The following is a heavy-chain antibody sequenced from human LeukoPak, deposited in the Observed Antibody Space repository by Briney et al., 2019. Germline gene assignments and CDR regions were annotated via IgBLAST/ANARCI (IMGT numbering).Heavy chain of an antibody. Sequence: GESLKISCKGSGYSFTSYWFGWVRQMPGKGLEWMGSIYPGDSDTRYSPSFQGRVTISADKSISTAYLQWSSLKASDTAMYYCAQSGGGSWTTFDYWGAGTLVTVSS. D-gene: IGHD2-15*01. V-gene: IGHV5-51*01. J-gene: IGHJ4*02. CDR1: GYSFTSYW. CDR2: IYPGDSDT. CDR3: AQSGGGSWTTFDY.